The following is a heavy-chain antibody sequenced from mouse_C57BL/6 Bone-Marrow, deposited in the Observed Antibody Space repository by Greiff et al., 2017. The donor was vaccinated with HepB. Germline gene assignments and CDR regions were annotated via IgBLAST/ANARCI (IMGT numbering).Heavy chain of an antibody. D-gene: IGHD2-2*01. CDR2: IHPNSGST. CDR1: GYTFTSYW. J-gene: IGHJ2*01. V-gene: IGHV1-64*01. CDR3: ARKGGGYDGWVYYFDY. Sequence: QVQLKQPGAELVKPGASVKLSCKASGYTFTSYWMHWVKQRPGQGLEWIGMIHPNSGSTNYNEKFKSKATLTVDKSSSTAYMQLSSLTSEDSAVYYCARKGGGYDGWVYYFDYWGQGTTLTVSS.